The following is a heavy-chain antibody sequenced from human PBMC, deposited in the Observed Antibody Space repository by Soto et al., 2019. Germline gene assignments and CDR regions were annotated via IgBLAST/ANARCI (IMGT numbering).Heavy chain of an antibody. CDR1: GYTFTSYA. J-gene: IGHJ4*02. D-gene: IGHD6-6*01. Sequence: QVQLVQSGAEVKKPGASVKVSCKASGYTFTSYAIHWVRQAPGQRLEWMGWINAGNGNTKYSQKFQGRVTITRDTAASTAYMELSSLRSEDTAVYYCARIAPPLSIAASNYFDYWGQGTLVTVSS. V-gene: IGHV1-3*01. CDR3: ARIAPPLSIAASNYFDY. CDR2: INAGNGNT.